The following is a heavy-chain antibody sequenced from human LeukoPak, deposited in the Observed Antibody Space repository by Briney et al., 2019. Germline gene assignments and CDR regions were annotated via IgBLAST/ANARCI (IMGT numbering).Heavy chain of an antibody. CDR1: GFTFSNYA. V-gene: IGHV3-30-3*01. Sequence: GGSLRLSCAASGFTFSNYAIHWVRQAPGKGLEWVAVISYDGSNKYYADSVRGRFTISRDKFRDTLYLQMSSLRVEDTAMYYCAKGDGITGSTGYFDYWGQGTLVTVSS. J-gene: IGHJ4*02. CDR2: ISYDGSNK. CDR3: AKGDGITGSTGYFDY. D-gene: IGHD1-7*01.